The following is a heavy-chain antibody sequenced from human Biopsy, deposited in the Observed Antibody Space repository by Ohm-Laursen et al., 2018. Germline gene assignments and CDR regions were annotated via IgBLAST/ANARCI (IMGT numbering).Heavy chain of an antibody. CDR1: GGSFSSYA. CDR2: IIPFFGTP. V-gene: IGHV1-69*06. D-gene: IGHD2-2*01. CDR3: ARGRRLPAAISSSYYAMDV. J-gene: IGHJ6*02. Sequence: SVKVSCKPSGGSFSSYAISWVRQAPGQGLEWMGGIIPFFGTPNYAQMFQGRVTITADTSTSTAYMELSSLRSDDTAVYYCARGRRLPAAISSSYYAMDVWGQGTTVTVSS.